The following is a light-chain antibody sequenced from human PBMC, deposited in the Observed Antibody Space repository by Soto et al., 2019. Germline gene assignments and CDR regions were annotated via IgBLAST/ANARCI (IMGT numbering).Light chain of an antibody. Sequence: DIVMTQSPDSLAVSLGERATINCKSSQSVLYSSNNKNYLAWYQQKPGQPPKLLIYWASTRESVVPDRFSGSGSGTDFTLTISSLQAEDVAVYYCQQYYSTPITFGQGTRLAIK. CDR3: QQYYSTPIT. CDR1: QSVLYSSNNKNY. J-gene: IGKJ5*01. V-gene: IGKV4-1*01. CDR2: WAS.